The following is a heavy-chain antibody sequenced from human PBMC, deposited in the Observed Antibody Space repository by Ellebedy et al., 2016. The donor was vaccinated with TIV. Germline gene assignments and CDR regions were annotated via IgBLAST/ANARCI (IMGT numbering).Heavy chain of an antibody. D-gene: IGHD6-13*01. CDR3: AKDQQRVLRRSNGMDV. CDR1: GFTLSDYY. V-gene: IGHV3-11*04. Sequence: GESLKISXAASGFTLSDYYMSWIRQAPGKGLEWVSYISSSGNTIYYVDSVKGRFTISRDNSKNTLYLQMNSLRAEDTAVYYCAKDQQRVLRRSNGMDVWGQGTTVTVSS. CDR2: ISSSGNTI. J-gene: IGHJ6*02.